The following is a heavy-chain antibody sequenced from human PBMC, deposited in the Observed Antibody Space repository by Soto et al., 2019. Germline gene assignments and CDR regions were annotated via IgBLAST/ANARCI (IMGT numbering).Heavy chain of an antibody. CDR1: GASISGANYY. Sequence: ASETLSLTCTVSGASISGANYYWGWIRQPPGKGLDWIGSIHYSENTYYNPSLGSRVTISVDTSRNQISLNLSSVTAADTAVYYCARAGGQRNRNAFNIWGQGTTVT. J-gene: IGHJ3*02. CDR2: IHYSENT. V-gene: IGHV4-39*01. D-gene: IGHD3-16*01. CDR3: ARAGGQRNRNAFNI.